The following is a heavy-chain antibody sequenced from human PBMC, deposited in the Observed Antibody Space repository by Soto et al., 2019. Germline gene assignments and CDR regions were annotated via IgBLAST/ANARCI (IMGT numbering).Heavy chain of an antibody. D-gene: IGHD4-17*01. CDR3: ATSYGDYVAESFDY. CDR1: GFTFSSYA. V-gene: IGHV3-23*01. J-gene: IGHJ4*02. Sequence: GGSLRLSCAASGFTFSSYAMSWVRQAPGKGLEWVSAISGSGGSTYYADSVKGRFTISRDNSKNTLYLQMNSLRAEDTAVYYCATSYGDYVAESFDYWGQGTLVTVSS. CDR2: ISGSGGST.